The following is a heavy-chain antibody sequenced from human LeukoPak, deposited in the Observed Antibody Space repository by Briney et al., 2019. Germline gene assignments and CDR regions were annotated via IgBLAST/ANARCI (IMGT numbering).Heavy chain of an antibody. V-gene: IGHV4-59*01. Sequence: SETLSLTCTVSGGSISSYYWSWVRQPPGKGLEWSGYIYYSAITNYNPSLKSRVTISVDTSKTQFSLKLSSVTAADTAVYYCARGLGYSYDYFDYWGQGTLVTVSS. CDR1: GGSISSYY. CDR2: IYYSAIT. D-gene: IGHD5-18*01. CDR3: ARGLGYSYDYFDY. J-gene: IGHJ4*02.